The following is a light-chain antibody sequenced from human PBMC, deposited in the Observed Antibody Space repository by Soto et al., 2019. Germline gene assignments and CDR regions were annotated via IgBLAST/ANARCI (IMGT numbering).Light chain of an antibody. V-gene: IGKV1-5*01. CDR1: QRISSW. CDR3: QHYSSYPWT. Sequence: DILMTQSPSTLSASVGDRVTITCRASQRISSWLAWYQQKPGKAPKLLIYAASSLDSGVPSRFSGSGSGTEFTLTISRLHADDFATYYCQHYSSYPWTFGQGTKVGIK. CDR2: AAS. J-gene: IGKJ1*01.